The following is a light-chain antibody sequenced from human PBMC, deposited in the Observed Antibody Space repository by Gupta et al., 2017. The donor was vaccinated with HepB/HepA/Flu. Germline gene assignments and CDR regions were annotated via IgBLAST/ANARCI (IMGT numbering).Light chain of an antibody. CDR1: QGISSY. Sequence: AIRMTQSPSSFSASTGDRVTITCRASQGISSYLAWYQQKPGKAPKLLIYAASTLQSGVPSRFSGSGSGTDFTLTISCLQSEDFATYYCLQDASYPYTFPHWTKMEIK. V-gene: IGKV1-8*01. J-gene: IGKJ2*01. CDR3: LQDASYPYT. CDR2: AAS.